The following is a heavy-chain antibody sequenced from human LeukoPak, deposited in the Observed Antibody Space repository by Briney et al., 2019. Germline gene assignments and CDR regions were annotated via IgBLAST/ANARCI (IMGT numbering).Heavy chain of an antibody. V-gene: IGHV1-18*01. J-gene: IGHJ6*03. Sequence: GASVKVSCKASGYTFTNYGITWVRQASGQGLEWMGWISTYSGNTNYARNLQGRVTMTTDTSTSTAYMELRSLRSDDTAVYYCARVWFGELQYYYYYMDVWGKGTTVTVSS. CDR1: GYTFTNYG. CDR3: ARVWFGELQYYYYYMDV. D-gene: IGHD3-10*01. CDR2: ISTYSGNT.